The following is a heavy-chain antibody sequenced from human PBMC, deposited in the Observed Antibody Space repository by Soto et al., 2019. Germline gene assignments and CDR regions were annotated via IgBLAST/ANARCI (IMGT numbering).Heavy chain of an antibody. Sequence: GESLKISCKGSGDSCISYWIGWVRQMPGKGLEWMGIIYPGDPDTRYSPSFQGQVTISADKSISTAYLQWSSLKASDTAMYYCARQGFLEWLPHNWFDPWGQGTLVTAPQ. CDR1: GDSCISYW. J-gene: IGHJ5*02. CDR3: ARQGFLEWLPHNWFDP. CDR2: IYPGDPDT. D-gene: IGHD3-3*01. V-gene: IGHV5-51*01.